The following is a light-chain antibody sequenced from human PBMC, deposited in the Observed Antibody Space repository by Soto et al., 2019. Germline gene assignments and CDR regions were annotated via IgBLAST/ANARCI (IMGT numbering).Light chain of an antibody. CDR3: QQYHTWPIT. J-gene: IGKJ4*01. Sequence: DIQMTQSPSSLSASVGDRVTITCRASESIRSYLNWYQQKPGKAPKLLIYGASSLQSGVPSRFSGGGSGTEFTLTISSLQSEDCAIYYCQQYHTWPITFAGGTKVDIK. CDR1: ESIRSY. CDR2: GAS. V-gene: IGKV1-39*01.